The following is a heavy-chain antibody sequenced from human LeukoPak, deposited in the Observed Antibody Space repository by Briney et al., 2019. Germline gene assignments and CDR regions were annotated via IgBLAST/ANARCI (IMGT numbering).Heavy chain of an antibody. CDR3: ARDPERQWLVLGY. J-gene: IGHJ4*02. D-gene: IGHD6-19*01. V-gene: IGHV3-33*01. CDR2: IWYDGSNK. Sequence: GRPLSISCAASGFTFSSYGMHWVRQAPGKGLEWVAVIWYDGSNKYYADSVRGRFTISRDNSKNTLYLQMNSLRAEDTAVYYCARDPERQWLVLGYWGQGTLVTVSS. CDR1: GFTFSSYG.